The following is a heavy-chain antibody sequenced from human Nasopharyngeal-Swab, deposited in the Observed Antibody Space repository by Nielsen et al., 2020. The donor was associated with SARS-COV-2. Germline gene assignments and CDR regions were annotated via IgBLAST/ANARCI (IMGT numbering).Heavy chain of an antibody. V-gene: IGHV3-49*03. J-gene: IGHJ4*02. CDR2: IRSKAYAGAT. D-gene: IGHD5-12*01. CDR1: GLSFGDAA. Sequence: SLRLSSTVSGLSFGDAAITWFPPAPGTGLEWVGVIRSKAYAGATEYAASVKGRFTISKDDSKSIPYLQMDSLKTEDTAVYYCSRLKGGYPYWGQGTLVTVSS. CDR3: SRLKGGYPY.